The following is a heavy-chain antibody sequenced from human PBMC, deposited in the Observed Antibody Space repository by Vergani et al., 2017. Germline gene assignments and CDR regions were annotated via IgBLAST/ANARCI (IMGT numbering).Heavy chain of an antibody. CDR1: GGSFSTGCQS. CDR3: ARDGGEYDKDALDV. J-gene: IGHJ3*01. CDR2: LYTSGAT. V-gene: IGHV4-61*02. D-gene: IGHD2-21*01. Sequence: QVQLQESGPGLVKPSQTLSLTCTVSGGSFSTGCQSWTWLRQSAGQGLEWIGHLYTSGATNYNLSHRSRAIMSVDASKKQFSLKLTSVTAADTAVYYCARDGGEYDKDALDVWGQGTKVTVTS.